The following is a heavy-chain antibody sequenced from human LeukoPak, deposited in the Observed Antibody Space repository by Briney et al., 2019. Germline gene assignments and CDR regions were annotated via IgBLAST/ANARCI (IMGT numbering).Heavy chain of an antibody. V-gene: IGHV1-69*13. D-gene: IGHD5-18*01. Sequence: SVKVSCKASGGTFSSYAISWVRQAPGQGLEWMGGTIPIFGTANYAQKFQGRVTITADESTSTAYMELSSLRSEDTAVYYCARAAVGISGYSYGYFDYWGQGTLVTVSS. CDR3: ARAAVGISGYSYGYFDY. CDR1: GGTFSSYA. CDR2: TIPIFGTA. J-gene: IGHJ4*02.